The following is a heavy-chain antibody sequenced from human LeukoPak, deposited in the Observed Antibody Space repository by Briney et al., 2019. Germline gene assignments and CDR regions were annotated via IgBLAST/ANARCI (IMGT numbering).Heavy chain of an antibody. CDR1: GLTFGDYA. V-gene: IGHV3-49*04. CDR2: FTGRHYGGST. Sequence: GGSLRLSCTASGLTFGDYAVTWVRQGPGKGLEWVASFTGRHYGGSTEYAASVRGRFTISIDDSKTIAYLHMNRLTIEDTATYYCHRWTTVTTFDNWGQGTLVIVSS. CDR3: HRWTTVTTFDN. D-gene: IGHD4-17*01. J-gene: IGHJ4*02.